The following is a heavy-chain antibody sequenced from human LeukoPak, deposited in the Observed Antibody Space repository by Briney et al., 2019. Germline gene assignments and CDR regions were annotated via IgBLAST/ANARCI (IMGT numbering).Heavy chain of an antibody. D-gene: IGHD1-26*01. V-gene: IGHV4-61*05. CDR2: IYYSGST. CDR1: GGSISSSSYY. J-gene: IGHJ4*02. CDR3: ARHTYSGSDY. Sequence: SETLSLTCTVSGGSISSSSYYWGWIRQPPGKGLEWIGYIYYSGSTNYNPSLKSRVTISVDTSKNQFSLKLSSVTAADTAVYYCARHTYSGSDYWGQGTLVTVSS.